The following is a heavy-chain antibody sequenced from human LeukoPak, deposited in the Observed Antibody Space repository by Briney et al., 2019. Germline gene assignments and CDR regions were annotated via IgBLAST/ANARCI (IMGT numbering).Heavy chain of an antibody. CDR1: GYTFTAFY. V-gene: IGHV1-2*02. J-gene: IGHJ3*01. CDR3: ARDHYYHDSSGYYPN. D-gene: IGHD3-22*01. CDR2: INPTSGVT. Sequence: GASVKVSCKSSGYTFTAFYMHWVRQAPGQGLEWMGWINPTSGVTNYAQKFQGRVTMTRDTSITTAYMERSGLRSDDTAVYYCARDHYYHDSSGYYPNWGQGTMVSVSS.